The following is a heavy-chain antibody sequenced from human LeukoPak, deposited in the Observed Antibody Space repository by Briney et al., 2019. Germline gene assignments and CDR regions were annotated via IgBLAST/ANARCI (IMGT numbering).Heavy chain of an antibody. CDR3: ARAGANGIEAAGSLRY. J-gene: IGHJ4*02. CDR1: GGSISTYY. CDR2: IYYTGTT. Sequence: SETLSLTCAVSGGSISTYYWSWIRQPPGKGLEWIGFIYYTGTTNYNPSLKSRVTISVDTSKNQFSLKLSSVTAADTAVYYCARAGANGIEAAGSLRYLGQGTLVTVSS. D-gene: IGHD6-13*01. V-gene: IGHV4-59*01.